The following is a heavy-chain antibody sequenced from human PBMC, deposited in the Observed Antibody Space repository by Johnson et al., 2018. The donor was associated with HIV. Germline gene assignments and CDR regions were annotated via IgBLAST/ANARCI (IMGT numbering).Heavy chain of an antibody. CDR3: ARRDIGSLSFDI. J-gene: IGHJ3*02. V-gene: IGHV3-20*04. D-gene: IGHD1-26*01. CDR2: INWNGGNT. Sequence: VQLVESGGGLVQPGGSLRLSCAASGFTFSSYEMNWVRQAPGKGLEWVSGINWNGGNTGYADSVKGRCTISRDNGKNSLYLQMNTLRAEDTALYYCARRDIGSLSFDIWGQGTMVTVSS. CDR1: GFTFSSYE.